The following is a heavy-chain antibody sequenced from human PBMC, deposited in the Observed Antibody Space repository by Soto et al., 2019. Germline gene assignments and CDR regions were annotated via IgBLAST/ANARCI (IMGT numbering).Heavy chain of an antibody. CDR1: VGSFIGYY. V-gene: IGHV4-34*01. J-gene: IGHJ6*02. Sequence: SETLSLTCCFYVGSFIGYYWSWIRQPPGNWLEWIGEINHSGSTNYNPSLKSRVTISVDTSKNQFSLKLSSVTAEDTAVYYCARDPSIYCTNGVCYSYYYGMDVWGQGTTVTVSS. D-gene: IGHD2-8*01. CDR3: ARDPSIYCTNGVCYSYYYGMDV. CDR2: INHSGST.